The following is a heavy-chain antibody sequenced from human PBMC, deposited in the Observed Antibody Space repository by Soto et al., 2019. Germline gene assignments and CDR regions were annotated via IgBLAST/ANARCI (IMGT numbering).Heavy chain of an antibody. Sequence: GESLKISCKGSGYSFTSYYIGWVRQTPGKGLEWMGIIYPGDSDTRYSPSFQGQVTISADKSISTAYLQWSSLKASDTAMYYCARPAPLDYGGNFYFDYWGQGTLVTVYS. V-gene: IGHV5-51*01. CDR3: ARPAPLDYGGNFYFDY. D-gene: IGHD4-17*01. J-gene: IGHJ4*02. CDR1: GYSFTSYY. CDR2: IYPGDSDT.